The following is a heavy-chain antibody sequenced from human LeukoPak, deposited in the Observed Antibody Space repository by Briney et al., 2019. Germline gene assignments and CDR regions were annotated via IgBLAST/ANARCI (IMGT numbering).Heavy chain of an antibody. D-gene: IGHD3-16*01. CDR1: GYTFTSYY. V-gene: IGHV1-46*01. CDR3: AKLRLGEFFDY. J-gene: IGHJ4*02. CDR2: INPSGGST. Sequence: GASVKVSCKASGYTFTSYYMHWVRQAPGQGLEWMGIINPSGGSTSYAQKFQGRVTMTRDTSTSTVYMELSSLRSEDTAVYYCAKLRLGEFFDYWSQGTLVTVSS.